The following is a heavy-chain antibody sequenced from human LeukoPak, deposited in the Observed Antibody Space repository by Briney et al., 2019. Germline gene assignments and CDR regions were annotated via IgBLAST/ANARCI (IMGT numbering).Heavy chain of an antibody. J-gene: IGHJ4*02. D-gene: IGHD6-13*01. V-gene: IGHV3-23*01. Sequence: GGSPRLSCVGSGFTLSAYTLNWVRQVAGKGLEWVLTISGSGGTTYYADSVKGRFTISRDNSKNTLYLQMNSLRAEDTAAYYCATGAVAGRGFYFDYWGQGTLVTVSS. CDR3: ATGAVAGRGFYFDY. CDR1: GFTLSAYT. CDR2: ISGSGGTT.